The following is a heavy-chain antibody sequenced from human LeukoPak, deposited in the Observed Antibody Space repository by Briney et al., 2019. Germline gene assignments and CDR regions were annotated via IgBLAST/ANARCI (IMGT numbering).Heavy chain of an antibody. Sequence: SRTLSLTCTVSGGSISTYYWSWIRQPPGKGLEWIGYIHYSGSTNYNPSLKSRVTISVDTSKNQFSLKLSSVTAADTAVYYCARGTKILRPDYYYGMDVWGRGTTVTVSS. CDR1: GGSISTYY. V-gene: IGHV4-59*08. J-gene: IGHJ6*02. CDR2: IHYSGST. D-gene: IGHD1-7*01. CDR3: ARGTKILRPDYYYGMDV.